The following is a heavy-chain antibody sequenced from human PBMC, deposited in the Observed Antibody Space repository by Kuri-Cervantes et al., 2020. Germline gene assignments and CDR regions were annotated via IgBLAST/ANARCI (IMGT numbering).Heavy chain of an antibody. CDR2: INPSGGST. D-gene: IGHD3-10*01. CDR1: GYTFINYF. CDR3: ARHDTILRGVMTRGAFDI. J-gene: IGHJ3*02. V-gene: IGHV1-46*01. Sequence: ASVKVSCKASGYTFINYFIHWVRQAPGQGLEWMGIINPSGGSTSYAQKFQGRVTMTRDTPTSTVYMELSSLRSEDTAVYYCARHDTILRGVMTRGAFDIWGQGTKVTVSS.